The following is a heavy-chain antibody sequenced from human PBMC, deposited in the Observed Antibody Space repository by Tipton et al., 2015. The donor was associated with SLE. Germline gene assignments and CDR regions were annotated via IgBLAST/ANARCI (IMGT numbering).Heavy chain of an antibody. D-gene: IGHD3-10*01. CDR3: VRDSVGITRGDAFDI. Sequence: TLSLTCSVSGGSISGTNYYWDWIRQPPGKGPEWIGRITNNGNTYYIPSLQSRVTMSVDTSKNHFSLKLSSVTAADTALYFCVRDSVGITRGDAFDIWGQGTMVTVS. CDR1: GGSISGTNYY. J-gene: IGHJ3*02. CDR2: ITNNGNT. V-gene: IGHV4-39*02.